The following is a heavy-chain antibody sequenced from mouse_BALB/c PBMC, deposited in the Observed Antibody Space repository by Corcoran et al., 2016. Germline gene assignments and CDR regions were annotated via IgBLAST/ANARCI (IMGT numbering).Heavy chain of an antibody. Sequence: QVQLQQSGAELVKPGASVKFSCKASGYTFTSYDINWVRLRPEQGLEWIGWIFPGDGSTKYNEKFKGKATLTTDKSSSTAYMQLSRLTSEDSAVYFCARAYGNYSYWYCDVWGAGTTVTVSS. CDR3: ARAYGNYSYWYCDV. V-gene: IGHV1-85*01. CDR2: IFPGDGST. CDR1: GYTFTSYD. D-gene: IGHD2-1*01. J-gene: IGHJ1*01.